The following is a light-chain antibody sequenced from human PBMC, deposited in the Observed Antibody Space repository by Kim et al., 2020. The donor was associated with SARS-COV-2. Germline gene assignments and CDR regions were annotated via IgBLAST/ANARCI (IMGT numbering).Light chain of an antibody. J-gene: IGLJ3*02. CDR2: GVS. V-gene: IGLV2-14*01. CDR1: SSDVGGYNH. CDR3: ASYAGSNTLL. Sequence: QSALTQPASVSGSPGQSITISCTGTSSDVGGYNHVSWYQQHPGKAPKLMIFGVSQRPSGVSYRFSGSKSGNTASLTISGLQAEDEADYYCASYAGSNTLLFGGGPPLTVL.